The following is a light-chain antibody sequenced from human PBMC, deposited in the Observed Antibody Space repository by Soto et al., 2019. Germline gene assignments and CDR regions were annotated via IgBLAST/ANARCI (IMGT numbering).Light chain of an antibody. CDR2: DVS. J-gene: IGLJ2*01. CDR3: CSFGETYNLL. V-gene: IGLV2-11*01. CDR1: DSNVGRYHY. Sequence: QSVLTQPRSVSGSPGQSVTISCTGTDSNVGRYHYVSWYLHHPGKAPKVIISDVSKRPSGVPYRFSGSKSDNTASLTISGLQPDDEGDYYCCSFGETYNLLFGGGTKLTVL.